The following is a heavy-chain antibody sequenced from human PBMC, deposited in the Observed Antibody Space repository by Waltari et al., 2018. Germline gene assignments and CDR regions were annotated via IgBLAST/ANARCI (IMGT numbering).Heavy chain of an antibody. CDR1: GFTVSSNY. D-gene: IGHD3-22*01. Sequence: EVQLVESGGGLIQPGGSLRLSCAASGFTVSSNYMSWVRQAPGKGLEWVSVIYSVGSTYYADSVKGRFTISRDNSKNTLYLQMNSLRAEDTAVYYCARDISDYDSSGYFDYWGQGTLVTVSS. V-gene: IGHV3-53*01. CDR2: IYSVGST. CDR3: ARDISDYDSSGYFDY. J-gene: IGHJ4*02.